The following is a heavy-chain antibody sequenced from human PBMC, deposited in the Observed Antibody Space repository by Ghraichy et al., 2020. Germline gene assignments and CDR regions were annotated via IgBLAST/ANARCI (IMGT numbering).Heavy chain of an antibody. Sequence: GGSLRLSCAASGFSFTDYWMHWVRQTPGRGLEWVSHLNIDGTTVNYADSVKGRFTISRDNAKNTMYLQMISLTVEDTAVYYCVRSYKDGLRHFDYWGQGILGT. J-gene: IGHJ4*02. CDR3: VRSYKDGLRHFDY. V-gene: IGHV3-74*01. CDR2: LNIDGTTV. D-gene: IGHD1-14*01. CDR1: GFSFTDYW.